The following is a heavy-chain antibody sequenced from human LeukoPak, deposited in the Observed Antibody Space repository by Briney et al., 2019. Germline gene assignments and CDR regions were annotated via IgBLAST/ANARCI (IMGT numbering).Heavy chain of an antibody. D-gene: IGHD4-11*01. V-gene: IGHV3-33*06. J-gene: IGHJ4*02. CDR2: IWSDGTNQ. CDR1: QFRFPFSHHG. Sequence: GKSLTLSCVASQFRFPFSHHGMHWVRQAPGRGLEWVAVIWSDGTNQYYADSVKGRFTISRDNSKNTVYLQMNSLRAEDTAVYFCAKDAQRGFDYSNSLEYWGQGTLVTVSS. CDR3: AKDAQRGFDYSNSLEY.